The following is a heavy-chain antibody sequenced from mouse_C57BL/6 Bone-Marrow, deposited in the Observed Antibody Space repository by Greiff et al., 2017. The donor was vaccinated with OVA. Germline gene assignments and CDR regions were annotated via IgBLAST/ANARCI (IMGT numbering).Heavy chain of an antibody. D-gene: IGHD1-1*01. CDR1: GYTFTSYG. V-gene: IGHV1-81*01. CDR3: AREGITTIVACEGTYWYFDV. Sequence: VQGVESGAELARPGASVKLSCKASGYTFTSYGISWVKQRTGQGLECIGAIYPRSGNTYYNEQFQDKATLTAEKSSSTAYRELRSLTSEDSAVYFCAREGITTIVACEGTYWYFDVWGTGTTVTVSS. J-gene: IGHJ1*03. CDR2: IYPRSGNT.